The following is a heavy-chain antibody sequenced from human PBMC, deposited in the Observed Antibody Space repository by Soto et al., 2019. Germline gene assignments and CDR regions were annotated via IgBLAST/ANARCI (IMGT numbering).Heavy chain of an antibody. D-gene: IGHD2-21*01. V-gene: IGHV1-3*01. Sequence: QVQLVQSGAEVKKPGASVKVSCKASGYTFTRNAIHWVRQAPGQRLEWIGKIDAGNGNTKYSQNFQGRVTITRDTYACAVYMEMSTLGSEDTAIYFFASSETDYSRVDFGGQGTVVTFSS. CDR3: ASSETDYSRVDF. CDR1: GYTFTRNA. CDR2: IDAGNGNT. J-gene: IGHJ4*02.